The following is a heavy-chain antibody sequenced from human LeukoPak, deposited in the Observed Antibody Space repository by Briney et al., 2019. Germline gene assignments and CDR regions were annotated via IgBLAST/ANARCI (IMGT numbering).Heavy chain of an antibody. J-gene: IGHJ6*02. Sequence: ASVKVSCKASGDTFSSYAISWVRRAPGQGLEWMGGIIPFLATTNYAQKFQGRVTITADESTSTAYMELSSLRSEDTAVYYCARDLANDYYYYGMDVWGQGTTVTVSS. V-gene: IGHV1-69*01. CDR1: GDTFSSYA. CDR2: IIPFLATT. CDR3: ARDLANDYYYYGMDV.